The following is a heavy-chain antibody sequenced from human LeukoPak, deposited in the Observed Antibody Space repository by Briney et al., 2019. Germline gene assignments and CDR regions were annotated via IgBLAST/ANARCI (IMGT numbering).Heavy chain of an antibody. Sequence: PGGSLRLSCVASGFTFSSYSMNWVRQAPGKGLEWISYISSSTSTIYYADSVKGRFTISRDNAKNSLYLQMNSLRDEDTAVYYCARAQYYDSSGYYYEDYFQHWGQGTLVTVSS. CDR3: ARAQYYDSSGYYYEDYFQH. CDR2: ISSSTSTI. CDR1: GFTFSSYS. V-gene: IGHV3-48*02. D-gene: IGHD3-22*01. J-gene: IGHJ1*01.